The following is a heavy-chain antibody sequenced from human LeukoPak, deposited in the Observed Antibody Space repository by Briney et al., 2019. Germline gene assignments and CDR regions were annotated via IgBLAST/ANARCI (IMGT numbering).Heavy chain of an antibody. V-gene: IGHV4-59*11. CDR3: ARLLDNDSSGDPATFDM. D-gene: IGHD3-22*01. Sequence: SQTMSLTCTVSGGGSINGHYWSWIRQPPGKGLEWIGFVYYAGRTKYNPSLQSRVTISVATSENNFSLKLTSVTTADTAVYYCARLLDNDSSGDPATFDMWGQWTVVIVSS. CDR2: VYYAGRT. CDR1: GGGSINGHY. J-gene: IGHJ3*02.